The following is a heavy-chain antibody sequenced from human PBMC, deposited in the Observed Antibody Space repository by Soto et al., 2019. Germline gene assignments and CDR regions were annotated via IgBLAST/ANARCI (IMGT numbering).Heavy chain of an antibody. CDR2: ISYDGSNK. D-gene: IGHD2-15*01. J-gene: IGHJ5*02. Sequence: QPGGSLRLSCAASGFTFSSYAMHWVRQAPGKGLEWVAVISYDGSNKYYADSVKGRFTISRDNSKNTLYLQMNSLRAEDTAVYYCARGGAVVVVAATINWFDPWGQGTLVTVSS. V-gene: IGHV3-30-3*01. CDR3: ARGGAVVVVAATINWFDP. CDR1: GFTFSSYA.